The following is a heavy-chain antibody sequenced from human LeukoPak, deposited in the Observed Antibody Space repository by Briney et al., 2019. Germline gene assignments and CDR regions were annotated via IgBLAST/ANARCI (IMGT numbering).Heavy chain of an antibody. Sequence: SETLSLTCTVSGGSISSYYWSWIRQPPGKGLEWIGYIYTSGSTNYNPSLKSRVTISVDTSKNQCSLKLSSVPAAGPAVYYCARFRRVKYYFDYWGQGTLVTVSS. CDR1: GGSISSYY. V-gene: IGHV4-4*09. CDR2: IYTSGST. CDR3: ARFRRVKYYFDY. J-gene: IGHJ4*02.